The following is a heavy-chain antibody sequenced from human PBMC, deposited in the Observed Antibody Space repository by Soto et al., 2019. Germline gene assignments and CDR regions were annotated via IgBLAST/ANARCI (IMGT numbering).Heavy chain of an antibody. V-gene: IGHV3-23*01. CDR1: GFTFSSYA. J-gene: IGHJ4*02. Sequence: GGSLRLSCAASGFTFSSYAMSWVRQAPGKGLEWVSAISGSGGSTYYADSVKGRFTISRDNSKNTLYLQMNSLRAEDTAVYYCAKDLLVESILLWFGGTLDYWGQGTLVTVSS. CDR2: ISGSGGST. CDR3: AKDLLVESILLWFGGTLDY. D-gene: IGHD3-10*01.